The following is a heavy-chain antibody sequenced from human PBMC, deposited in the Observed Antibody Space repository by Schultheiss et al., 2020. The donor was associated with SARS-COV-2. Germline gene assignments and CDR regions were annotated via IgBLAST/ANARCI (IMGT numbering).Heavy chain of an antibody. V-gene: IGHV3-30-3*01. Sequence: GESLKISCAASGFTFSNFDMNWVRQAPGKGLEWVALISYNGSNKIYADSVKGRFTISRDNSKSTVYLQMNSLRAEDTAVYYCARAQVARGWLQLGPSDYWGQGTLVTVSS. D-gene: IGHD5-24*01. CDR1: GFTFSNFD. CDR2: ISYNGSNK. CDR3: ARAQVARGWLQLGPSDY. J-gene: IGHJ4*02.